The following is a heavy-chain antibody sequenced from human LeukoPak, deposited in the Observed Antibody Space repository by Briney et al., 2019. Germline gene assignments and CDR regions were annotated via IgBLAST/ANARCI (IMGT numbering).Heavy chain of an antibody. CDR1: GGSIGSYY. Sequence: PSETLSLTCTVSGGSIGSYYWSWIRQPAGKGLEWIGRIYTSGSTNYNPSLKSRVTMSVDTSKNQFSLKLSSVTAADTAVYYCARCYYDSSGYYDAFDIWGQGTMVTVSS. V-gene: IGHV4-4*07. J-gene: IGHJ3*02. CDR3: ARCYYDSSGYYDAFDI. CDR2: IYTSGST. D-gene: IGHD3-22*01.